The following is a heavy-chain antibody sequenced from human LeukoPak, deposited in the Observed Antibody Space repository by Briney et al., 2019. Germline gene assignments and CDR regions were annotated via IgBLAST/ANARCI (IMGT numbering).Heavy chain of an antibody. CDR3: ARDWPTPRARIDY. Sequence: GGSLRLSCAASGFTVSSNYMSWVRQAPGKGLECVSVICSGGSTYYADSVKGRYTISRDNAKKSLYLQMNSLRAEDTAVYYCARDWPTPRARIDYWGQGTLVTVSS. CDR1: GFTVSSNY. V-gene: IGHV3-66*01. D-gene: IGHD2-15*01. CDR2: ICSGGST. J-gene: IGHJ4*02.